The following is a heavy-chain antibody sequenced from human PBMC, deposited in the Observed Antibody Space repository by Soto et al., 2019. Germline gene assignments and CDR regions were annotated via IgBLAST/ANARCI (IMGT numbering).Heavy chain of an antibody. CDR3: ARVRWPYNYKSWFDP. CDR1: GGTFSSYA. J-gene: IGHJ5*02. V-gene: IGHV1-69*06. D-gene: IGHD3-10*01. Sequence: GASVKVSCKASGGTFSSYAISWVRQAPGQGLEWMGGIIPIFGTASYAQKFQGRVTITADKSTSTAYMELSSLRSEDTAVYYCARVRWPYNYKSWFDPCGQGTLVTVSS. CDR2: IIPIFGTA.